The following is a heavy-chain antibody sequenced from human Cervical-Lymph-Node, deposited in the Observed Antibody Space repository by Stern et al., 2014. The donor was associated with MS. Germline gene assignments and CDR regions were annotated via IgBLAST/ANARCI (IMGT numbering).Heavy chain of an antibody. CDR3: ARAYTSGSRWFDS. Sequence: QLQLQESGPGLVKPSGTVSLSCAVSGGSISSGNWWSWVRQPPGKGLEWIGGIYHSGSTNDNPSLKRRVTISVDKAKNHFSLKLRSVTAADTAVYYCARAYTSGSRWFDSWGQGTLVTVSS. CDR1: GGSISSGNW. D-gene: IGHD3-10*01. J-gene: IGHJ5*01. CDR2: IYHSGST. V-gene: IGHV4-4*02.